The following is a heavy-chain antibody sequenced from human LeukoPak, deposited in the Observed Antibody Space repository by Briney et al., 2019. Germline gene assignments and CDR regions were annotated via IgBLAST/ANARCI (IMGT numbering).Heavy chain of an antibody. Sequence: ASVKVSCKASGGTFSSYAISWVRQAPGQGLEWMGRIIPILGIANYAQKFQGRVTITADKSTSTAYMELRSLRSEDTAVYYCARVDPKDYERLDYWGQGTLVTVSS. V-gene: IGHV1-69*04. CDR1: GGTFSSYA. J-gene: IGHJ4*02. CDR2: IIPILGIA. D-gene: IGHD4-17*01. CDR3: ARVDPKDYERLDY.